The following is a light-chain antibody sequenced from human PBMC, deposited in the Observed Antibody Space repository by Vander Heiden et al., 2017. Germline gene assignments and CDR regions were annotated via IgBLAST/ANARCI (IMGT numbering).Light chain of an antibody. V-gene: IGLV2-14*03. CDR2: DVS. Sequence: QSALTQPASVSGSPGQSITISCTGTSSDVGGYNYASWYQQHPGRAPKLVIVDVSSRPSGVSARISGSKSGSTASLTISGLQLEDEADYYCTSYTSTSPRIFGTGTKVSVL. CDR1: SSDVGGYNY. J-gene: IGLJ1*01. CDR3: TSYTSTSPRI.